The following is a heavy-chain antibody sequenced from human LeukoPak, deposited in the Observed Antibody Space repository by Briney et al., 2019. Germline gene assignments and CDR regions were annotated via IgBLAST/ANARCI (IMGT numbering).Heavy chain of an antibody. D-gene: IGHD3-9*01. CDR2: ISSSSSTI. CDR3: ARNEGVLRYFDWLLDAFDI. J-gene: IGHJ3*02. CDR1: GFTFSSYS. Sequence: SGGSLGLSCAASGFTFSSYSMNWVRQAPGKGLEWVSYISSSSSTIYYADSVKGRFTISRDNAKNSLYLQMNSLRAEDTAVYYCARNEGVLRYFDWLLDAFDIWGQGTMVTVSS. V-gene: IGHV3-48*01.